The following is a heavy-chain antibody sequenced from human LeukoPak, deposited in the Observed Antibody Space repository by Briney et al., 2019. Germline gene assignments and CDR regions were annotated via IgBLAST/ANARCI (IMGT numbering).Heavy chain of an antibody. V-gene: IGHV3-11*04. J-gene: IGHJ3*02. CDR1: GFTFSDYY. CDR2: ISSSGSTI. CDR3: ARERSYDSSGYYDDAFDI. D-gene: IGHD3-22*01. Sequence: GGSLRLSCAASGFTFSDYYMSWIRQAPGKGLEWVSYISSSGSTIYYADSVKGRFTISRDNAKNSLYLQMNSLRAEDTAVYYCARERSYDSSGYYDDAFDIWGQGTMVTVSS.